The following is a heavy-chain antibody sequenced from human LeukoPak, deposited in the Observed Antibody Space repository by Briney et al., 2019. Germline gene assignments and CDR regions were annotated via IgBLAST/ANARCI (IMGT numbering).Heavy chain of an antibody. CDR2: IYYSGST. D-gene: IGHD5-24*01. J-gene: IGHJ4*02. Sequence: SETLSLTCTVSGGSISSSSYYWGWIRQPPGKGLEWIGSIYYSGSTYYNPSLKSRVTISVDTSKNQFSLKLSSVTAADTAVYYCARQEEMATIFDYWGQGTLVTVSS. CDR3: ARQEEMATIFDY. CDR1: GGSISSSSYY. V-gene: IGHV4-39*01.